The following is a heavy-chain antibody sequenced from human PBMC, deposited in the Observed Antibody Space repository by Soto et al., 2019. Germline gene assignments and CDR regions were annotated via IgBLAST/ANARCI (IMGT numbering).Heavy chain of an antibody. CDR3: ARGKRFLEWLSQGYYYYYYMDV. CDR1: GYTFTSYD. J-gene: IGHJ6*03. Sequence: QVQLVQSGAEVKKPGASVKVSCKASGYTFTSYDINWVRQATGQGLEWMGWMNPNSGNTGYAQKFQGRVTMTRNTSISTAYMELSSLRSEDTAVYYCARGKRFLEWLSQGYYYYYYMDVWGKGTTVTVSS. V-gene: IGHV1-8*01. CDR2: MNPNSGNT. D-gene: IGHD3-3*01.